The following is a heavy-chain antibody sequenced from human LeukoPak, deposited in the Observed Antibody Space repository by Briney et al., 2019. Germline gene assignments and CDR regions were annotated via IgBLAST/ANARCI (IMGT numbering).Heavy chain of an antibody. Sequence: SETLSLTCTVSGGSISGYYWSWIRQPPGKGLEWIGYIYYSGSTNYNPSLKSRVAISVDTSKNQFSLKLSSVTAADTAVYYCARDGYSSSPTGYFDYWGQGTLVTVSS. CDR1: GGSISGYY. J-gene: IGHJ4*02. CDR3: ARDGYSSSPTGYFDY. V-gene: IGHV4-59*01. D-gene: IGHD6-13*01. CDR2: IYYSGST.